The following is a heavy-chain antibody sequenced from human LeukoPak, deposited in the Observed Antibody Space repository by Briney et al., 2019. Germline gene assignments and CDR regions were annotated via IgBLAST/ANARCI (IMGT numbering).Heavy chain of an antibody. Sequence: GGSLRLSCAASGFTFRSYVMSWVRQAPGKGLEWVSGISGSGGRTFYADSVKGRFIISRDNSKNTLDPQMNSLRAEDTAVYYCAKVTFEGVDPWGQGTLVTVSS. J-gene: IGHJ5*02. D-gene: IGHD2/OR15-2a*01. CDR1: GFTFRSYV. CDR2: ISGSGGRT. V-gene: IGHV3-23*01. CDR3: AKVTFEGVDP.